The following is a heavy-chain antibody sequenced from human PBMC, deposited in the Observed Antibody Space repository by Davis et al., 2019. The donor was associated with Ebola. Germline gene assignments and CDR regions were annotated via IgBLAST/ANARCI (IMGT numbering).Heavy chain of an antibody. J-gene: IGHJ4*02. D-gene: IGHD3-9*01. CDR2: IGTSATP. CDR3: SRYNFAWYYFAN. Sequence: PGGSLRLSCAVSGIPLSNVGIRWVRQAPGKGLEWVSTIGTSATPHYPDSVKGRFTVSRDNSKNTVYLQMNSLRADDTALYYCSRYNFAWYYFANWGQGALVTVSS. CDR1: GIPLSNVG. V-gene: IGHV3-23*01.